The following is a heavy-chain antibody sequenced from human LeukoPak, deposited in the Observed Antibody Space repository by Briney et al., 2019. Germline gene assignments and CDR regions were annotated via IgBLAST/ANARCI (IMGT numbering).Heavy chain of an antibody. V-gene: IGHV3-33*08. CDR3: ARTYCSSTSCPSGY. D-gene: IGHD2-2*01. CDR1: GFTFSSYG. J-gene: IGHJ4*02. Sequence: PGGSLRLSCAASGFTFSSYGMHWVRQAPGKGLEWVAVIWYDGSNKYYADSVKGRFTISRDNSKNTLYLQMNSLRAEDTAVYYCARTYCSSTSCPSGYWGQGTLVTVSS. CDR2: IWYDGSNK.